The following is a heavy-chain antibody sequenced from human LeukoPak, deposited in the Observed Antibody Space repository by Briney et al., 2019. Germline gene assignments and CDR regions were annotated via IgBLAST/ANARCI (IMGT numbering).Heavy chain of an antibody. Sequence: ASVKVSCKASGYTFTDYYMHWVRQAPGQGLEWMGWINPNSGGAYYARKFQGRVTMTRDTSISTAYMELSRLRSDDTAVYYCARDRGYCSSSTCYTAYWGQGTLVTVSS. CDR2: INPNSGGA. J-gene: IGHJ4*02. D-gene: IGHD2-2*02. V-gene: IGHV1-2*02. CDR3: ARDRGYCSSSTCYTAY. CDR1: GYTFTDYY.